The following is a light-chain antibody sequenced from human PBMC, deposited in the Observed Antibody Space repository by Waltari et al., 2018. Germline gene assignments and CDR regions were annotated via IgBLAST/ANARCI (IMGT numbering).Light chain of an antibody. J-gene: IGKJ2*03. CDR2: ATS. Sequence: DIQMTQSPSSLSASVVDRVTVTCRASQDINKDLSWFQQKPGKAPTLLIYATSTLQRGVSSRFSGSGSGTDFSLTISSLQPEDVATYYCHQDYTIPYSFGQGTKVEIK. V-gene: IGKV1-16*01. CDR3: HQDYTIPYS. CDR1: QDINKD.